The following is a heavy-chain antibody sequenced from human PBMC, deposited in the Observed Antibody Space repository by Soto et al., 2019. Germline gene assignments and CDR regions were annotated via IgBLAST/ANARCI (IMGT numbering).Heavy chain of an antibody. CDR3: ARDRQLELGPYGMDV. D-gene: IGHD1-7*01. CDR1: GGTFSSYA. Sequence: QVQLVQSGAEVKKPGSSVKVSCKASGGTFSSYAISWVRQAPGQGLEWMGGIILIFGTANYIQKFQARVTITADESTSTAYMELSSLRSEDTAVYYCARDRQLELGPYGMDVWGQVTTVTVSS. J-gene: IGHJ6*02. CDR2: IILIFGTA. V-gene: IGHV1-69*01.